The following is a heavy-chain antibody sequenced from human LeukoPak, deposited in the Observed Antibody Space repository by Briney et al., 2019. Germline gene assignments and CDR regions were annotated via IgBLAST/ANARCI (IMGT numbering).Heavy chain of an antibody. Sequence: SETLSLTCAVYGGSFSGYYWSWIRQPPGKGLEWIGEINHSGSTNYNPSLKSRVTISVDTPKNQFSLKLSSVTAADTAVYYCAREGGYCSGGSCYAIDYWGQGTLVTVSS. V-gene: IGHV4-34*01. CDR2: INHSGST. CDR3: AREGGYCSGGSCYAIDY. D-gene: IGHD2-15*01. CDR1: GGSFSGYY. J-gene: IGHJ4*02.